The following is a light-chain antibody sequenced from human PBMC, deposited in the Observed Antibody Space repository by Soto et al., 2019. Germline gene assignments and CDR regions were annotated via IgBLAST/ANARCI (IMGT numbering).Light chain of an antibody. CDR3: QQYQTWT. J-gene: IGKJ1*01. CDR2: RAS. CDR1: QTISRW. V-gene: IGKV1-5*03. Sequence: DIQMTQSPLTLSASVGDRVTITCRASQTISRWLAWYQQKPGKAPKLLIYRASSLESGVPSRFSGSESGTEFTLTISSLQSDDSATYYCQQYQTWTFGQGTKVEIK.